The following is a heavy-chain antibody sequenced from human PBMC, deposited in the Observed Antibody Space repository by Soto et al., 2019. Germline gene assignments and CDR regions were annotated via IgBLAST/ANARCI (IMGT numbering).Heavy chain of an antibody. V-gene: IGHV3-74*01. D-gene: IGHD1-26*01. CDR3: AREMTSVGATAKGDF. CDR1: GFTFNTHW. Sequence: EVQLVESGGGLILPGESLRLSCAASGFTFNTHWMHWVRQAPGKGLVWVSRINSDGSITDYADSVKGRFSISRDNTRNTHYLQMNCLSPEGTAVDYCAREMTSVGATAKGDFWGQGTLVTVSS. CDR2: INSDGSIT. J-gene: IGHJ4*02.